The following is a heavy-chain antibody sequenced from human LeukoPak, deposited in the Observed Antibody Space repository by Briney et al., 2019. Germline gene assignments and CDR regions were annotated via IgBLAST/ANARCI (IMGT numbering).Heavy chain of an antibody. CDR2: ISYDGSNK. D-gene: IGHD6-13*01. V-gene: IGHV3-30*03. J-gene: IGHJ4*02. Sequence: GGSLRLSCAASGFTFSSYGMHWVRQAPGKGLEWVAVISYDGSNKYYADSVKGRFTLSRDNSKKTFYLQMNSLRAEDTAVYYCARSSRVDRSSSWSYYFDYWGQGTLVTVSS. CDR3: ARSSRVDRSSSWSYYFDY. CDR1: GFTFSSYG.